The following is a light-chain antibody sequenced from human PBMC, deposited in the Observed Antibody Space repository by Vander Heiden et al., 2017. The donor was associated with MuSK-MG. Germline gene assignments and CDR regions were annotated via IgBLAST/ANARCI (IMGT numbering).Light chain of an antibody. CDR3: LQYNTYS. Sequence: DIQMTQYPSTLSASVGDRVTITCRAGQSVGRRLAWYQQTPGKAPKLLIYDASTLQSGVPSRFSGSDSGTEFTLTITSLQPADFGTYFCLQYNTYSFGQGTKVEVK. CDR1: QSVGRR. V-gene: IGKV1-5*01. CDR2: DAS. J-gene: IGKJ1*01.